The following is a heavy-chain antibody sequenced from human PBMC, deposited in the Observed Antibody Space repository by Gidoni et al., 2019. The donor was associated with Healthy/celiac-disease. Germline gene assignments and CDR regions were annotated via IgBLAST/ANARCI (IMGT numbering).Heavy chain of an antibody. V-gene: IGHV3-7*03. CDR3: ARVKTYYYDSSGYLVGSGWFDP. Sequence: EVQLVESGGGLVQPGGSLRLSCAAAGLTFSSDWMSWVRQAPGKGLEWVANIKQDGSEKYYVDSVKGRFTISRDNAKNSLYLQMNSLRAEDTAVYYCARVKTYYYDSSGYLVGSGWFDPWGQGTLVTVSS. D-gene: IGHD3-22*01. CDR1: GLTFSSDW. J-gene: IGHJ5*02. CDR2: IKQDGSEK.